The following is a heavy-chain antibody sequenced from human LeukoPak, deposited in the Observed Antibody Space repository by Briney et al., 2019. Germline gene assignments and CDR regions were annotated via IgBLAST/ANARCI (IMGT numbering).Heavy chain of an antibody. J-gene: IGHJ4*02. V-gene: IGHV4-31*03. CDR2: IYYSGST. D-gene: IGHD3-3*01. Sequence: NPSETLSLTCTVSGGSIGSGGYSWSWLRQHPGKGLEWIGYIYYSGSTYYNPSLKSRVTISVDTSKNQFSLKLSSVTAADTAVYYCARFWSGYYDYFDYWGQGMLVTVSS. CDR3: ARFWSGYYDYFDY. CDR1: GGSIGSGGYS.